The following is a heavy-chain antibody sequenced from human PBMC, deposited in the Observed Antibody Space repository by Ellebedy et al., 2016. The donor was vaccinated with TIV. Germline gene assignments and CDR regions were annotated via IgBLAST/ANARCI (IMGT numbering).Heavy chain of an antibody. V-gene: IGHV1-18*04. CDR2: INPYNGNT. J-gene: IGHJ4*02. D-gene: IGHD1-1*01. CDR3: ARGITGPVDLGY. CDR1: GHTFTSDG. Sequence: AASVKVSCKASGHTFTSDGFGWVRQAPGQGLEWMGWINPYNGNTNYAKSFPGRVTMTTDTSTNTAYLDLRSLRPDDTAVYYCARGITGPVDLGYWGQGTLVTVSS.